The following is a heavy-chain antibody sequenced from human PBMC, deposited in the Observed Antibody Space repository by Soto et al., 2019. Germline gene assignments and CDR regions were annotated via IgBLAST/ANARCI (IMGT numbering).Heavy chain of an antibody. V-gene: IGHV5-10-1*01. CDR1: GYSFTTYW. D-gene: IGHD6-19*01. J-gene: IGHJ5*02. CDR2: IHPSDSYT. Sequence: EVQLVQSGAEVKKPGESLRISCKGSGYSFTTYWITWVRQMPGKGLECMGRIHPSDSYTNYSPSFQGHVTFSAAKSISTAYLQWRSLKASDTAMYYCARRDGYTSGWYDNWFDPWGQGTLVTVSS. CDR3: ARRDGYTSGWYDNWFDP.